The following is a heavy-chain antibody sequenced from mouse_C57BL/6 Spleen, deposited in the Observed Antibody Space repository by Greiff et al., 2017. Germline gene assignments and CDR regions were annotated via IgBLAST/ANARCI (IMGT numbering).Heavy chain of an antibody. CDR2: INPSSGYS. Sequence: LVESGADLAKPGASVKLSCKASGYTFTSYWMHWVNQRPGQGLEWIGYINPSSGYSKYNQKFKDKATLTAYKSSSTAYMQLSSLTYEDASVYYCARDDSDYWGQGTTLTVSS. CDR1: GYTFTSYW. D-gene: IGHD2-4*01. CDR3: ARDDSDY. V-gene: IGHV1-7*01. J-gene: IGHJ2*01.